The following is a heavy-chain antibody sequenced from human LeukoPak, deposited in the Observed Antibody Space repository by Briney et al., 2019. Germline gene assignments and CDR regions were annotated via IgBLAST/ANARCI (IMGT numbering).Heavy chain of an antibody. D-gene: IGHD4/OR15-4a*01. V-gene: IGHV1-69*04. CDR2: IIPILGIA. J-gene: IGHJ6*02. Sequence: ASVKVSCKASGGIFSSYAISWVRQAPGQGLEWMGRIIPILGIANYAQKFQGRVTITADKSTSTAYMELSSLRSEDTAVYYCARDQVLKDYYGMDVWGQGTTVTVSS. CDR3: ARDQVLKDYYGMDV. CDR1: GGIFSSYA.